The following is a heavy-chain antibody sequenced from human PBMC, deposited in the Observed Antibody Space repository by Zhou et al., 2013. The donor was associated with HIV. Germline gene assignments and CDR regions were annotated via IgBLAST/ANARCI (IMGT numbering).Heavy chain of an antibody. D-gene: IGHD3-10*01. Sequence: VQLQESGPGVVKTSETLSLTCGVSDYSISSGYYWGWIRQPPGRGVEWIGSIYHSGSTYYNPSLKSRVTISIDTSKNQFSLKLSSVTAADTAMYYCVRWFGQLFYYGMDVWGQGTTVTVSS. CDR3: VRWFGQLFYYGMDV. V-gene: IGHV4-38-2*01. J-gene: IGHJ6*02. CDR2: IYHSGST. CDR1: DYSISSGYY.